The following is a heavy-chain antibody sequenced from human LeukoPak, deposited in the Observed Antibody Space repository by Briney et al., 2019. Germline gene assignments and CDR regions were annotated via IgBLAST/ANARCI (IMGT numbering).Heavy chain of an antibody. CDR2: IYHSGST. J-gene: IGHJ2*01. Sequence: SETLSLTCTVSGYSISSGYYWGWIRQPPGKGLEWIGSIYHSGSTYYNPSLKSRVTISVDTSKNQFSLKLSSVTAADTAVYYCARDPGRPHFDWLPADNGHWYFDLWGRGTLVTVSS. V-gene: IGHV4-38-2*02. CDR1: GYSISSGYY. CDR3: ARDPGRPHFDWLPADNGHWYFDL. D-gene: IGHD3-9*01.